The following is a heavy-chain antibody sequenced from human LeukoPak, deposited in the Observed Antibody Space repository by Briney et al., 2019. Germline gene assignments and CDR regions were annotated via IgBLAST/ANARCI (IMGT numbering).Heavy chain of an antibody. Sequence: ASVKVSCKASGFTLTDYIHWVRQDPRQGLQWMGWIKPNSGDTDYAQKFQGRVTMTRDTSISTVYMELSSLRSDDTAVYYCARADSVPAGNYHYWYMNVWGKGTTVTVSS. J-gene: IGHJ6*03. CDR1: GFTLTDY. D-gene: IGHD2-2*01. V-gene: IGHV1-2*02. CDR3: ARADSVPAGNYHYWYMNV. CDR2: IKPNSGDT.